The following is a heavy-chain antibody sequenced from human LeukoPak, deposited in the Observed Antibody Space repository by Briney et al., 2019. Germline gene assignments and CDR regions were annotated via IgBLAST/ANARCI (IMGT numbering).Heavy chain of an antibody. D-gene: IGHD3-10*01. CDR1: GGSFSGYY. J-gene: IGHJ6*03. CDR2: INHSGST. CDR3: ARHQITMVRGVIIKKYYYYMDV. V-gene: IGHV4-34*01. Sequence: SETLSLTCAVYGGSFSGYYWSWIRQPPGKGLEWIGEINHSGSTNYNPSLKSRVTISVDASKNQFSLKLSSVTAADTAVYYCARHQITMVRGVIIKKYYYYMDVWGKGTTVTISS.